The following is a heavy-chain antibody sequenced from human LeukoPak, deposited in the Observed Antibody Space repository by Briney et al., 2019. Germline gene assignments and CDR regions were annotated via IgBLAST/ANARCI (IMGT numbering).Heavy chain of an antibody. V-gene: IGHV3-7*03. CDR1: GFTFSSHW. CDR2: IKEDGSQK. CDR3: ARVLRYCSGGNCYSGGLGYMDV. J-gene: IGHJ6*03. Sequence: GGSLRLPCAASGFTFSSHWMSWVRQAPGKGLEWVANIKEDGSQKYYVDSVKGRFTISKDNAKNSLYLQMNSLRAEDTAAYYCARVLRYCSGGNCYSGGLGYMDVWGKGTTVTISS. D-gene: IGHD2-15*01.